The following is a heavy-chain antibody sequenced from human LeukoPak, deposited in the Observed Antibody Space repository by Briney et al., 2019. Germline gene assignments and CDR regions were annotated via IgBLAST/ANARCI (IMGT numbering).Heavy chain of an antibody. CDR1: GYTFTSYD. CDR2: INAGNGHT. V-gene: IGHV1-3*01. J-gene: IGHJ4*02. CDR3: ARGIWSARTVDYYLDY. D-gene: IGHD2-21*01. Sequence: ASVKVSCKASGYTFTSYDINWVRHATGQGLEWMGWINAGNGHTKYSQNFQGRVTITRDSSASTVYMELNSLTSEDTAVYYCARGIWSARTVDYYLDYWGQGTLVTVSS.